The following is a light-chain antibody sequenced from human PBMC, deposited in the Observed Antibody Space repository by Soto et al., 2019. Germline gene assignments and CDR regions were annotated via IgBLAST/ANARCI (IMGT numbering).Light chain of an antibody. Sequence: AALTQRPSASGSPGQSVTITCTGTSSDVGGYNYVSWYQQHPGKAPKLMIYEVSKRPSGVPDRFSGSKSGNTASLTVSGLQAEDEADYYCSSYAGSNVFGTGTKVTV. V-gene: IGLV2-8*01. J-gene: IGLJ1*01. CDR1: SSDVGGYNY. CDR3: SSYAGSNV. CDR2: EVS.